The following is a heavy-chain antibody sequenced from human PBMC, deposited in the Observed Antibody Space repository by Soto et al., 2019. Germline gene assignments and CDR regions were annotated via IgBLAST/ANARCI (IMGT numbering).Heavy chain of an antibody. CDR1: GFTFSSYW. Sequence: EVQLVESGGGLVQPGGSLRLSCAASGFTFSSYWMSWVRQAPGKGLEWVANIKQDGSEKYNVDSVKGRFTISRDNAKNSVYLQLNSLRXXDXAXXXXXXGTAVAGFRFEYWGQGALVTVSS. CDR2: IKQDGSEK. CDR3: XXGTAVAGFRFEY. D-gene: IGHD6-19*01. J-gene: IGHJ4*02. V-gene: IGHV3-7*01.